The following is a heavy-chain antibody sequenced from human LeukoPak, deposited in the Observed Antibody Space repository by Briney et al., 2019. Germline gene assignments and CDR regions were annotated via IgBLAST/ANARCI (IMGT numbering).Heavy chain of an antibody. J-gene: IGHJ4*02. D-gene: IGHD2-15*01. Sequence: RGALRPSSAAPGFPPSNYTMGWVRQAPGKEPEWVSVITGGGADTYQMDSGKGRFTISRDNSKNALDLQMNSLRAEDTAVYFGAKGTLGHCNGASCYPLDYWGQGTRVTVSS. CDR2: ITGGGADT. CDR3: AKGTLGHCNGASCYPLDY. CDR1: GFPPSNYT. V-gene: IGHV3-23*01.